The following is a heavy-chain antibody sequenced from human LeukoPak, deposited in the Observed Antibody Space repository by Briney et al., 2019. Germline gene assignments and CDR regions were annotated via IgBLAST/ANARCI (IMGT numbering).Heavy chain of an antibody. V-gene: IGHV3-7*01. CDR2: IKQDGSEE. CDR1: GFTLSSYA. D-gene: IGHD1-26*01. J-gene: IGHJ4*02. Sequence: GGSLRLSCAASGFTLSSYAMSWVRQAPGKGLEWVANIKQDGSEEYYVDSVKGRFTISRDNGKNSMYLQMNSLRAEDTAVYYCTRWAGGHYDYWGQGTLVTVSS. CDR3: TRWAGGHYDY.